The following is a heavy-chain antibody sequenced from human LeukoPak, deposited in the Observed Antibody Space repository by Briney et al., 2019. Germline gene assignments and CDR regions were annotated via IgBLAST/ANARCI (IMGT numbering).Heavy chain of an antibody. CDR3: AKDKSIAVAGTLDY. CDR2: ISYDGSNK. CDR1: GFTFSSYG. Sequence: GRSLRLSCAASGFTFSSYGMHWVRQAPGKGLEWVAVISYDGSNKYYADSVKGRFTISRDNSKNTLYLQMNSLRAEDTAVYYCAKDKSIAVAGTLDYWGQGTLVTVSS. V-gene: IGHV3-30*18. D-gene: IGHD6-19*01. J-gene: IGHJ4*02.